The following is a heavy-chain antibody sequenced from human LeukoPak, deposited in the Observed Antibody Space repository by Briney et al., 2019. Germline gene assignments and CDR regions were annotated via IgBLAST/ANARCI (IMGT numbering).Heavy chain of an antibody. V-gene: IGHV3-11*01. CDR1: GFTFSDHY. D-gene: IGHD7-27*01. CDR3: ARGHWGLDY. Sequence: AGGSLRLSCAVSGFTFSDHYMTWIRQAPGKGREYISYLSNSGSDIFYADSVKGRFSISRDNAKNSLCLQMNSLRAEDTAMYYCARGHWGLDYWGQGTLVTVSS. J-gene: IGHJ4*02. CDR2: LSNSGSDI.